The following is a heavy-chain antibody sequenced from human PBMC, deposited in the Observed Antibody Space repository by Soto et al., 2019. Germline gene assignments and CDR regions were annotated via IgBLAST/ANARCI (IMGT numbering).Heavy chain of an antibody. CDR3: AGIRVAGTAFDI. J-gene: IGHJ3*02. D-gene: IGHD6-19*01. V-gene: IGHV5-51*01. CDR1: GYNFTSYW. CDR2: TFPGNSDT. Sequence: PGESLKISCKGSGYNFTSYWIGWVRQMPGKGLEWMGITFPGNSDTRYSPSFQGQVTLSADRSISTAYLQWSSLKASDTAIYYCAGIRVAGTAFDIWGQGTMVTVSS.